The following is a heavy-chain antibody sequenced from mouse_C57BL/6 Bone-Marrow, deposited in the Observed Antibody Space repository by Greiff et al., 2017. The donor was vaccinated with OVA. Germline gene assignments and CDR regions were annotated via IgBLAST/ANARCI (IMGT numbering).Heavy chain of an antibody. J-gene: IGHJ4*01. V-gene: IGHV14-4*01. CDR1: GFNIKDDY. CDR3: TTAYGRGDY. D-gene: IGHD1-1*01. Sequence: EVQLQQSGAELVRPGASVTLSCTASGFNIKDDYMHWVKQRPEQGLEWIGWIDPENGDTEYASKFQGKAPITADTSSNTAYLQLSSLTSEDTAVYYCTTAYGRGDYWGQGTSVTVSS. CDR2: IDPENGDT.